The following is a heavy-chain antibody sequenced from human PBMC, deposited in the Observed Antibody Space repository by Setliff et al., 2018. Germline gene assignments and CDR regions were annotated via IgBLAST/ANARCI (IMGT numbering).Heavy chain of an antibody. Sequence: SETLSLTCNVSGGSISSDYWAWIRQPPGKALEWIGYFYHSASSNYNPSLKGRVTMSADTSKKQLYLSLTSVSVADTAMYYCARSHYYASGNSDYYYMDVWGKGTAVTVSS. CDR2: FYHSASS. D-gene: IGHD3-10*01. CDR1: GGSISSDY. J-gene: IGHJ6*03. CDR3: ARSHYYASGNSDYYYMDV. V-gene: IGHV4-59*08.